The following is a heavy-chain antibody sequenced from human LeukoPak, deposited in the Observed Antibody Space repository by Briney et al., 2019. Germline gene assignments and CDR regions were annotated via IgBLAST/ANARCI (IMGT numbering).Heavy chain of an antibody. CDR1: GGSISSYY. J-gene: IGHJ4*02. D-gene: IGHD1-1*01. CDR2: IYSSGST. CDR3: ARDLRGAQLLN. Sequence: SETLSLTCTVSGGSISSYYWSWIRQPPGKGLEWIGYIYSSGSTYYNPSLKSRVTISVDTSKNQFSLKLSSVTAADTAVYYCARDLRGAQLLNWGQGTLVTVSS. V-gene: IGHV4-59*12.